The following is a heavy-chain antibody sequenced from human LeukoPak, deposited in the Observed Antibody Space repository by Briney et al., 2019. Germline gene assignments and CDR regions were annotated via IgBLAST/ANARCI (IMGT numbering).Heavy chain of an antibody. V-gene: IGHV3-23*01. CDR1: GFTFSSHA. CDR2: ISDSGDYT. J-gene: IGHJ4*02. D-gene: IGHD2-8*01. Sequence: GGSLTLSCPGSGFTFSSHAMSWVRQAPAQGLDWVPVISDSGDYTSYADSVRGRFTICRDKSRNTLYLQMVSLRHEHTAVYYFAKDTSIGKYCTNGVCSPFDYWGQGTLVTVSS. CDR3: AKDTSIGKYCTNGVCSPFDY.